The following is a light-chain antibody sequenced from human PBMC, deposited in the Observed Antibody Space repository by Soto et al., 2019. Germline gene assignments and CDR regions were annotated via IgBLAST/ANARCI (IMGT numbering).Light chain of an antibody. V-gene: IGKV1-39*01. Sequence: DMQMTQSPSSLSASVGDRVTITCWASQSISSYLNWYQQKPGEAPKILIYAASTLQSGVPSRFSGRGSGPDFSLTISSLQPEDFATYYCQQTFSAPVTFGQGTRLEIK. J-gene: IGKJ2*01. CDR2: AAS. CDR3: QQTFSAPVT. CDR1: QSISSY.